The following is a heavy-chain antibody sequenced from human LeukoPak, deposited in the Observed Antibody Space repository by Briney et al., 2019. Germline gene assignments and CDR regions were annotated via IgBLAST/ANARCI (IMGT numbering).Heavy chain of an antibody. V-gene: IGHV3-11*01. CDR1: GFTFSDYY. CDR3: ARDVDTAMVHFDY. D-gene: IGHD5-18*01. J-gene: IGHJ4*02. CDR2: ISSSGSTI. Sequence: GGSLRLSCAASGFTFSDYYMSWIRQAPGKGLEWVSYISSSGSTIYYADSVKGRFTISRDNAKNPLYLQMNSLRAEDTAVYYCARDVDTAMVHFDYWGQGTLVTVSS.